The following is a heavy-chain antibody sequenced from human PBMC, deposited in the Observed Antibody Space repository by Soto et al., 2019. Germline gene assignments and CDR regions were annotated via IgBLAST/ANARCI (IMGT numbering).Heavy chain of an antibody. CDR1: GFTFSSYA. D-gene: IGHD6-19*01. Sequence: GESLKISCAASGFTFSSYAMSWVRQAPGKGLEWVSAISGSGGSTYYADSVKGRFTISRDNSKNTLYLQMNSLRAEDTAVYYCAKVMADGGWYEGDIQHWGQGTLVTVS. CDR2: ISGSGGST. V-gene: IGHV3-23*01. CDR3: AKVMADGGWYEGDIQH. J-gene: IGHJ1*01.